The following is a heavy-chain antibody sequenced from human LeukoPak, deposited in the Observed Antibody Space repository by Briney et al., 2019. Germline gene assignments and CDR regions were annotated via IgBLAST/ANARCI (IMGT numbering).Heavy chain of an antibody. CDR1: GLTFSSSW. CDR2: INPDGNKK. J-gene: IGHJ4*02. D-gene: IGHD6-19*01. Sequence: GGSLRLSCAVSGLTFSSSWMDWVRQAPGKGLEWVASINPDGNKKYSADSVKGRFTISRDNAENSLYLQMNSLRAEDTAVYYCAKGSRSIAVDNLCDYWGQGSLVTVSS. V-gene: IGHV3-7*03. CDR3: AKGSRSIAVDNLCDY.